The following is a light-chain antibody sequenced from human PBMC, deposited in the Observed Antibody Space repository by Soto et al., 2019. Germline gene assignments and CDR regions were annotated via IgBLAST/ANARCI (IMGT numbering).Light chain of an antibody. CDR2: WAS. V-gene: IGKV4-1*01. Sequence: DIVMTQSPDSLAVSLGERATINCKSSQSVLYSSNNQNYLAWYQQKPGQPPKLLIYWASIRESGVPDRFSGSGSGTDFTLPISSLQAEDVGVYYCQQHYSTPLTFGQGTKLEIK. CDR3: QQHYSTPLT. CDR1: QSVLYSSNNQNY. J-gene: IGKJ1*01.